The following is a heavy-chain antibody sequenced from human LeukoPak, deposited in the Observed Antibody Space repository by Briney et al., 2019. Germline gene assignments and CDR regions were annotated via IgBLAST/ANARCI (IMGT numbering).Heavy chain of an antibody. CDR1: GFTFSSYA. D-gene: IGHD3-10*01. J-gene: IGHJ4*02. CDR3: ARDLDYYGSGSYYD. Sequence: GGSLRLSCAASGFTFSSYAMHWVRQAPGKGLEWVAVISYDGSNKYYADSVKGRFTISRDNSKNTLYLQMNSLRAEDTAVYYCARDLDYYGSGSYYDWGQGTLVTVSS. V-gene: IGHV3-30-3*01. CDR2: ISYDGSNK.